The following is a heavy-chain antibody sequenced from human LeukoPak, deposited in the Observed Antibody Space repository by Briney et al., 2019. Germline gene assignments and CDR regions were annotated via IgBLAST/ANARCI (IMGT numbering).Heavy chain of an antibody. D-gene: IGHD3-22*01. V-gene: IGHV3-7*01. CDR1: GFTFSSYW. J-gene: IGHJ4*02. CDR2: IKQDGREK. CDR3: AREGGGYYDSSGYYYY. Sequence: GGSLRLSCAASGFTFSSYWMSWVRRAPGKGLEWVAKIKQDGREKYYVDSVKGGFTISRDNANNSLFLQRNGTGAETTAVYCGAREGGGYYDSSGYYYYWGQGILVTVSS.